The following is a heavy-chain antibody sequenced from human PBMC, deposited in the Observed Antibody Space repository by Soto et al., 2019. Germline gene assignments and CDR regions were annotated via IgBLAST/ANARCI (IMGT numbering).Heavy chain of an antibody. CDR1: GFTFSSYG. CDR3: ARERIVVVMEYYFDY. D-gene: IGHD3-22*01. J-gene: IGHJ4*02. Sequence: QVQLVESGGGVVQPGRSLRLSCAASGFTFSSYGMHWVRQAPGKGLEWVAVIWYDGSNKYYADSVKGRFTISRDNSKNTLYLQIYSLRAEDTAVYYCARERIVVVMEYYFDYWGQGTLVTVSS. CDR2: IWYDGSNK. V-gene: IGHV3-33*01.